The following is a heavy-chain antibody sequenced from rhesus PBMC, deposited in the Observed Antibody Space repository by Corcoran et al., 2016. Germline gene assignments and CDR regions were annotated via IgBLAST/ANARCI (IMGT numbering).Heavy chain of an antibody. J-gene: IGHJ4*01. CDR3: ARDRNGWNNVSY. D-gene: IGHD1-20*01. V-gene: IGHV4-122*02. CDR2: ITFMGST. Sequence: QVQLQESGPGLVKPSETLSLTCAVSGGSISSGYYYWSWIRQPPGKGLEWIGYITFMGSTSYNPSLKSRVTSSRDTSKNQFSLKLSSVTAADTAVYYCARDRNGWNNVSYWGQGVLVTVSS. CDR1: GGSISSGYYY.